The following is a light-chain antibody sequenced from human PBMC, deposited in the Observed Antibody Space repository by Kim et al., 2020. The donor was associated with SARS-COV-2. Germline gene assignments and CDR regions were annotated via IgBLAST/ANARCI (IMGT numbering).Light chain of an antibody. CDR1: QSIIIY. CDR3: QHSYRVPT. Sequence: SASVGDRVTISCRASQSIIIYLNWYQQKPVKAPNLLFYDASTLGSGGPSRFSSSGSGTDFTLAIGSLHPEDFATYYCQHSYRVPTFGQETRLVIK. V-gene: IGKV1-39*01. CDR2: DAS. J-gene: IGKJ5*01.